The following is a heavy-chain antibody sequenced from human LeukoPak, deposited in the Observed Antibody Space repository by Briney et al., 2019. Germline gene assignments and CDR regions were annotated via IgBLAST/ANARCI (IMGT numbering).Heavy chain of an antibody. D-gene: IGHD3-22*01. J-gene: IGHJ4*02. CDR1: GFLFSDHA. CDR2: ISAGGADI. Sequence: PGGSLRLSCAASGFLFSDHAMTWVRQTPAKGLEWVSSISAGGADIQYADSVKGRFTISRDNSKNTLYLQMNSLRAEDTAIYFCAYYDSSGYYYGRLRYWGQGTPVTVSS. V-gene: IGHV3-23*01. CDR3: AYYDSSGYYYGRLRY.